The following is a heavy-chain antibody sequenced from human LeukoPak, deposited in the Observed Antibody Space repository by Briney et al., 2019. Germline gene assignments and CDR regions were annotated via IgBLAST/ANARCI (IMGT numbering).Heavy chain of an antibody. CDR1: GGTFSSDS. D-gene: IGHD3-22*01. CDR2: IIPAFGTA. Sequence: GASVKVSCKGSGGTFSSDSISWVRQAPGQGLEWMGGIIPAFGTAHYAQKFQGRVTFTTDESTTTAYMELRSLRSEDTAVYYCASEGNYDSSGYSRYNYYYMDVWGKGTAVTVSS. J-gene: IGHJ6*03. V-gene: IGHV1-69*05. CDR3: ASEGNYDSSGYSRYNYYYMDV.